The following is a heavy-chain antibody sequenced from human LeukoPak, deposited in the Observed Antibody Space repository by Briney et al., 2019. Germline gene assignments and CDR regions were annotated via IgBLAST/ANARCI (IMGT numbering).Heavy chain of an antibody. CDR1: GYTFTSYG. CDR3: ARWYYDILTGYYALYYFDY. J-gene: IGHJ4*02. CDR2: ISAYNGNT. V-gene: IGHV1-18*04. Sequence: ASVKVSCKASGYTFTSYGISWVRQAPGQGLEWMGWISAYNGNTNYAQKLQGRVTMTTDTSTSTAYMELRRLRSDDTAVYYCARWYYDILTGYYALYYFDYWGQGTLVTVSS. D-gene: IGHD3-9*01.